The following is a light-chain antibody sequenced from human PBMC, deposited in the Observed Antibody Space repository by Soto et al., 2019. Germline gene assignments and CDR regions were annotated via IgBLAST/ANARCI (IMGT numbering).Light chain of an antibody. CDR2: DAS. CDR3: QQYENIPT. V-gene: IGKV1-33*01. Sequence: EIQMTQSPSSLSASVGDGVTITCQASQNINNYLNWYQQKPGRAPXILIYDASNLEAGVPSRFRGSGSGTDFTFTISRLQPEDIATDYCQQYENIPTFGQGTRLEIK. J-gene: IGKJ5*01. CDR1: QNINNY.